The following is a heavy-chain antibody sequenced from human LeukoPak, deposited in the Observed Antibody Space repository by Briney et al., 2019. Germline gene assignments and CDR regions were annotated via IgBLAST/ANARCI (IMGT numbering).Heavy chain of an antibody. J-gene: IGHJ3*02. D-gene: IGHD3-22*01. CDR2: ITSSSSNI. CDR1: GFSFSTYS. CDR3: ARDLEDSSPFGAFDM. Sequence: PGGSLRLSCAASGFSFSTYSMNWVRQAPGKGLEWVSYITSSSSNIYYADSVKGRFTISRDNAKNSLYLQMNSLRDEDTAVYYCARDLEDSSPFGAFDMWGQGTMVTVSS. V-gene: IGHV3-48*02.